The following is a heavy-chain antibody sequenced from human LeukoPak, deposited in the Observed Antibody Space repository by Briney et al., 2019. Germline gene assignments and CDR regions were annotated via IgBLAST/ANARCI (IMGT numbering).Heavy chain of an antibody. CDR1: GYSFTSYA. J-gene: IGHJ4*02. CDR2: IYAGNGNT. D-gene: IGHD2-2*01. Sequence: ASVKVSCKASGYSFTSYAMHWVRQAPGQRLEWMGWIYAGNGNTQFSQNFQGRVTFTRDTSASTAYMELSSLRSEDTAVYYCARGYCSSPSCQYYLDYWGQGTLVTVSS. CDR3: ARGYCSSPSCQYYLDY. V-gene: IGHV1-3*01.